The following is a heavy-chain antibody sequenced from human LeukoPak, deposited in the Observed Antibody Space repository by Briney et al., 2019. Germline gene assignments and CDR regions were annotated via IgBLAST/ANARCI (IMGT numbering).Heavy chain of an antibody. CDR1: GGSISSGGYY. CDR3: LLGRAEYFQH. D-gene: IGHD2-15*01. J-gene: IGHJ1*01. Sequence: SETLSLTRTVSGGSISSGGYYWSWIRQHPGKGLEWIGYIYYSGSTYYNPSLKSRVTISVDTSKNQFSLKLSSVTAADTAVYYCLLGRAEYFQHWGQGTLVTVSS. CDR2: IYYSGST. V-gene: IGHV4-31*03.